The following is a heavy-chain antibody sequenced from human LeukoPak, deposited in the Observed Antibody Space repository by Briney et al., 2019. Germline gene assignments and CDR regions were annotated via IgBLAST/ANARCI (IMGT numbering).Heavy chain of an antibody. Sequence: PSETLSLTCTVSGGSISSYYWSWIRQPPGKGLEWIGYIYYSGSTNYNPSLKSRVTISVDTSKNQFSLKLSSVTAADTAVYYCASVTYYYDSSGYYPNAFDIWGQGTMVTVSS. J-gene: IGHJ3*02. CDR3: ASVTYYYDSSGYYPNAFDI. V-gene: IGHV4-59*08. CDR1: GGSISSYY. D-gene: IGHD3-22*01. CDR2: IYYSGST.